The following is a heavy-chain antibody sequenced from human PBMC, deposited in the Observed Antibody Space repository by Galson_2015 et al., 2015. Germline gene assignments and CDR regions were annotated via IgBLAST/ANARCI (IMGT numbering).Heavy chain of an antibody. J-gene: IGHJ3*02. Sequence: SVKVSCKASGYTFTTYGISWVRQAPGQGLEWMGWISGYNGKTNHVQKLQGRVTMTTDTSTSTAYVELRSLRSDDTAVYYCARDGYYGSGSYGVDGFDIWGQGTMVTVSA. V-gene: IGHV1-18*01. CDR1: GYTFTTYG. CDR3: ARDGYYGSGSYGVDGFDI. D-gene: IGHD3-10*01. CDR2: ISGYNGKT.